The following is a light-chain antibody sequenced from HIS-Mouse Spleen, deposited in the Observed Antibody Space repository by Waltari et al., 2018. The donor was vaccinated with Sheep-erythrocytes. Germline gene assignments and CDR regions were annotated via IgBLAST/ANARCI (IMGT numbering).Light chain of an antibody. CDR1: SSDVGGYNY. CDR3: CSYAGSYNHV. J-gene: IGLJ1*01. CDR2: DVS. V-gene: IGLV2-11*01. Sequence: QSALTQPRSVSGSPGQSVTISCTGTSSDVGGYNYVSWYQQHPGKAPKLMIYDVSKLPSGVPARFSCSKSGNTASLTISGLQAEDEADYYCCSYAGSYNHVFATGTKVTVL.